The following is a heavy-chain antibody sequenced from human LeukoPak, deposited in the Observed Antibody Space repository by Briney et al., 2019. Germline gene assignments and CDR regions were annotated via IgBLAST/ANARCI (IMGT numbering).Heavy chain of an antibody. D-gene: IGHD1-1*01. V-gene: IGHV4-31*03. CDR2: IYYSGST. CDR1: GGSISSGDYY. CDR3: ARVRRDWTAINWIDP. Sequence: SETLSLTCTVSGGSISSGDYYWSWIRQPPGKGLEWIGYIYYSGSTYYNPSLKSRVTMSVDTSKKQFSLKLTSVTAADTAVYHCARVRRDWTAINWIDPWGQGTLVTVPA. J-gene: IGHJ5*02.